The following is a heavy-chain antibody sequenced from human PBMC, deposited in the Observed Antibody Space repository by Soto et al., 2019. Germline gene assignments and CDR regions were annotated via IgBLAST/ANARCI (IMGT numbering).Heavy chain of an antibody. CDR1: GYSFNSYW. CDR2: IDPSDSYI. J-gene: IGHJ4*01. D-gene: IGHD3-10*02. V-gene: IGHV5-10-1*01. Sequence: PGESLKISCKGSGYSFNSYWISWVRQMPGKGLEWMGRIDPSDSYINYNPSFQGHVTISADIAENSVILQMNSLRDEDSAVYFCVRDRDLYRDMFHADLWGQGTLVTVSS. CDR3: VRDRDLYRDMFHADL.